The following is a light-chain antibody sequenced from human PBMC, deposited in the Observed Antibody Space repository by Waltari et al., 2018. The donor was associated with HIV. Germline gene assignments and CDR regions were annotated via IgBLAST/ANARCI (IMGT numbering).Light chain of an antibody. V-gene: IGLV3-27*01. Sequence: SYELTQPSSVSVSPGQTARITCPGDLLAEKYVRWFQQKPGQAPILLIYKDTERPSGIPERISGSSSGTTVTLTISGAQVEDEGDYFCFSAAGNNLRIFGGGTKLTVL. J-gene: IGLJ2*01. CDR3: FSAAGNNLRI. CDR1: LLAEKY. CDR2: KDT.